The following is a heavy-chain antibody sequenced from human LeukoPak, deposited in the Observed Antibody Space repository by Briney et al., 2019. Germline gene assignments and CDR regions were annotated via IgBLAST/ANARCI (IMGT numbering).Heavy chain of an antibody. CDR1: GFTFSIYG. D-gene: IGHD3-22*01. J-gene: IGHJ3*02. CDR2: ISFDGSNK. CDR3: ALRAIVVVDDAFDI. V-gene: IGHV3-30*03. Sequence: GRSLRLSCAASGFTFSIYGMHWVSQDPGKGLEWVAVISFDGSNKYYAVSVKGRFTISRDNAKNTLYMQMNSLRAEDTAVYYCALRAIVVVDDAFDIWGQGTMVTVSS.